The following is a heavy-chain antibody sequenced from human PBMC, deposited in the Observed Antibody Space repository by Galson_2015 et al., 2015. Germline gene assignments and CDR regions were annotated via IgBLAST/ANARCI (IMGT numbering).Heavy chain of an antibody. D-gene: IGHD1-26*01. J-gene: IGHJ4*02. V-gene: IGHV3-23*01. Sequence: SLRLSCAASGFTFSGYAMSWVRQAPGKGLEWVSAISKSGRDTYYADSVKGRFTISRDNSKNTLYLQMNSLRAEDTAVYYCAKGREWELPLDYWGQGALVPVSS. CDR2: ISKSGRDT. CDR3: AKGREWELPLDY. CDR1: GFTFSGYA.